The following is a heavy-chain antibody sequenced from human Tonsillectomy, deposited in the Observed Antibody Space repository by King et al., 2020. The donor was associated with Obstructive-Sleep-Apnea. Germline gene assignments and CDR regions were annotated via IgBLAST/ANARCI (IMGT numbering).Heavy chain of an antibody. J-gene: IGHJ5*02. CDR2: IYHSGST. D-gene: IGHD6-13*01. CDR3: ARDGIAGANWFDP. Sequence: QLQESGPRLVKPSETLSLTCTVSGYSISSGYYWGWIRQPPGKGLEWIGSIYHSGSTYYNPSLKSRVTISVDTSKNQFSLKLSSVTAADTAVYYCARDGIAGANWFDPWGQGTVVTVSS. V-gene: IGHV4-38-2*02. CDR1: GYSISSGYY.